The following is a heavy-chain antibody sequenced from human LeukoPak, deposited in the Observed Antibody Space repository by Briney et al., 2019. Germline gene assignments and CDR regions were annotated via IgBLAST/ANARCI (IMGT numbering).Heavy chain of an antibody. CDR1: GGSISSYY. D-gene: IGHD3-10*01. J-gene: IGHJ5*02. V-gene: IGHV4-59*12. CDR2: IYYSGST. Sequence: PSETLSLTCTVSGGSISSYYWSWIRQPPGKGLEWIGYIYYSGSTNYNPSLKSRVTLSVDTSKNQFSLKLFSVTAADTAVYYCARVPYYYGSGSGWFDPWGQGTLVTVSS. CDR3: ARVPYYYGSGSGWFDP.